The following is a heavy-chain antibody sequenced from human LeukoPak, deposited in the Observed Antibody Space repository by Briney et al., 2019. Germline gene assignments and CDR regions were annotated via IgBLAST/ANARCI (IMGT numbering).Heavy chain of an antibody. CDR2: IIPILGIA. V-gene: IGHV1-69*04. J-gene: IGHJ6*02. D-gene: IGHD1-26*01. CDR3: ARGGSYYFYNGMDV. Sequence: GASVKVSCKASGGTFSSYAISWVRQAPGQGLEWMGRIIPILGIANYAQKFQGRVTITADNSTNIAYMELSSLRSEDTAVYYCARGGSYYFYNGMDVWGQGTTVTVSS. CDR1: GGTFSSYA.